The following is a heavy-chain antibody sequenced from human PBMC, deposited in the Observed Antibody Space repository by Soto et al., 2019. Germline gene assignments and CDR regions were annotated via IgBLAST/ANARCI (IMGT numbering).Heavy chain of an antibody. Sequence: SETLSLTCAVYGGSFSGYYWSWIRQPPGKGLEWIGEINHSGSTNYNPSLKSRVTISVDTSKNQFSLKLSSVTAADTAVYYCARGERDIGVLPAAHSFDYWGQGTLVTVSS. V-gene: IGHV4-34*01. CDR3: ARGERDIGVLPAAHSFDY. CDR2: INHSGST. CDR1: GGSFSGYY. J-gene: IGHJ4*02. D-gene: IGHD2-2*01.